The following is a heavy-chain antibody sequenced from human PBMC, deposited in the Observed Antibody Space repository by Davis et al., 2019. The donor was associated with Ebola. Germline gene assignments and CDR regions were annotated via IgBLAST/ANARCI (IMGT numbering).Heavy chain of an antibody. CDR3: ARSRRITMVRGALGWFDP. V-gene: IGHV4-34*01. CDR2: INHSGST. D-gene: IGHD3-10*01. CDR1: GGSFSGYY. J-gene: IGHJ5*02. Sequence: PSETLSLTCAVYGGSFSGYYWSWIRQPPGKGLEWIGEINHSGSTNYNPSLKSRVTISVDTSKNQFSLKLSSVTAADTAVYYCARSRRITMVRGALGWFDPWGQGTLVTVSS.